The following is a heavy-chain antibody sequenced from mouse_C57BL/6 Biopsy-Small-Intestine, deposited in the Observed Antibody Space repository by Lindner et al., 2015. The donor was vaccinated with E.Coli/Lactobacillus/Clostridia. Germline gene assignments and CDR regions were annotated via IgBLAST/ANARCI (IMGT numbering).Heavy chain of an antibody. CDR1: GGTFSSYA. D-gene: IGHD1-1*01. Sequence: SVKVSCKASGGTFSSYAISWVRQAPGQGLEWMGGIIPIFGTANYAQKFQGRVTITADESTSTAYMELSSLRSEDTAVYYCARAYRGCSSGWYYYYGMDVWGQGTTVTVSS. CDR3: ARAYRGCSSGWYYYYGMDV. J-gene: IGHJ1*01. V-gene: IGHV1-81*01. CDR2: IIPIFGTA.